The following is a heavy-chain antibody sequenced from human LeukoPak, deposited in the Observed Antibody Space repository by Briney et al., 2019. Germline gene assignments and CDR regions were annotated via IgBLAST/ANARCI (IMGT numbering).Heavy chain of an antibody. CDR3: ARLTMIVAYYFDY. J-gene: IGHJ4*02. Sequence: QTSETLSPTCTVSGGSISSSSYYWGWIRQPPGKGLEWIGSIYYSGSTYYNPSLKSRVTMSVGTSKNQFSLKLSSVTAADTAVYYCARLTMIVAYYFDYWGQGTLVTVSS. CDR2: IYYSGST. CDR1: GGSISSSSYY. D-gene: IGHD3-22*01. V-gene: IGHV4-39*01.